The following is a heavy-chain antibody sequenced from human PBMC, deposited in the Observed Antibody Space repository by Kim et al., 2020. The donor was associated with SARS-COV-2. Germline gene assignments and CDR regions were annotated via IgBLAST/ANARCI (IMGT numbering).Heavy chain of an antibody. CDR3: ASPPYYYDSSGYYYALGY. CDR1: GGTFSSYA. CDR2: IIPIFGTA. J-gene: IGHJ4*02. Sequence: SVKVSCKASGGTFSSYAISWVRQAPGQGLEWMGGIIPIFGTANYAQKFQGRVTITADESTSTAYMELSSLRSEDTAVYYCASPPYYYDSSGYYYALGYWGQGTLVTVSS. D-gene: IGHD3-22*01. V-gene: IGHV1-69*13.